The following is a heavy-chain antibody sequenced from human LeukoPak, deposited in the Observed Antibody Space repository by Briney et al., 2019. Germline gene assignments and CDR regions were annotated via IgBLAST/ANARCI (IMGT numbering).Heavy chain of an antibody. V-gene: IGHV1-69*05. J-gene: IGHJ4*02. CDR1: GGTFSSYA. D-gene: IGHD6-19*01. Sequence: SVKVSCKASGGTFSSYAISWVRQAPGQGLEWMGGIIPIFGTANYAQKLQGRVTMTTDTSTSTAYMELRSLRSDDTAVYYCAREAVAGYFDYWGQGTLVTVSS. CDR2: IIPIFGTA. CDR3: AREAVAGYFDY.